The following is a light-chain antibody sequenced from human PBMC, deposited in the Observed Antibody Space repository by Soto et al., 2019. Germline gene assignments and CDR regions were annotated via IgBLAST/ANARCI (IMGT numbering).Light chain of an antibody. Sequence: QSALTQPASVSGSPGQSITISCTGTSSDVGGYNSVSWYQQHPGKAPKLMIYEVSNRPSGVSDRFSGSKSGNTASLTISGVQAEDEAYYYCSSFRVTSTVIFGGGTKLTVL. CDR1: SSDVGGYNS. V-gene: IGLV2-14*01. CDR3: SSFRVTSTVI. J-gene: IGLJ2*01. CDR2: EVS.